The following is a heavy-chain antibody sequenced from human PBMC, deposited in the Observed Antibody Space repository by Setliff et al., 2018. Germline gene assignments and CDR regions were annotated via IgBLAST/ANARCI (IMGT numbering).Heavy chain of an antibody. D-gene: IGHD3-3*01. V-gene: IGHV4-39*07. CDR2: IYYSGTT. Sequence: SETLSLTCTVSGGSISSSDFYWGWIRQPPGKGLEWIGSIYYSGTTYYNPSLKSPVTISLDTSKNQFSLSLTSVTAADTAVYYCARMSGFQYIDVWGKGTTVTVSS. CDR3: ARMSGFQYIDV. CDR1: GGSISSSDFY. J-gene: IGHJ6*03.